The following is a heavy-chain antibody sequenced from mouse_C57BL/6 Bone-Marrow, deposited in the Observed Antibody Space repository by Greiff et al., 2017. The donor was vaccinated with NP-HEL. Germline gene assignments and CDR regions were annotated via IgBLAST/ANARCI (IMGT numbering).Heavy chain of an antibody. CDR2: IYPGDGDT. J-gene: IGHJ2*01. CDR3: ARGEFTTVVATDY. V-gene: IGHV1-80*01. CDR1: GYAFSSYW. D-gene: IGHD1-1*01. Sequence: VQLQQSGAELVKPGASVKISCKASGYAFSSYWMNWVKQRPGKGLEWIGQIYPGDGDTNYNGKFKGKATLTADKSSSTAYMQLSSLTSEDSAVYFCARGEFTTVVATDYWGQGTTLTVSS.